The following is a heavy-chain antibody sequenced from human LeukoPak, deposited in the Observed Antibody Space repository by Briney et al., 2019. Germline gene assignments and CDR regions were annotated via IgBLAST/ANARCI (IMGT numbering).Heavy chain of an antibody. CDR3: ASAGAGSGWSQYYYDSSGYLRRRAFDI. D-gene: IGHD3-22*01. Sequence: SETLSLTCTVSGGSISSYYWSWIRQPPGKGLEWIGYIYYSGSTNYNPSLKSRVTISVDTSKKQFSLKLSSVTAADTAVYYCASAGAGSGWSQYYYDSSGYLRRRAFDIWGQGTMVTVCS. V-gene: IGHV4-59*01. CDR2: IYYSGST. CDR1: GGSISSYY. J-gene: IGHJ3*02.